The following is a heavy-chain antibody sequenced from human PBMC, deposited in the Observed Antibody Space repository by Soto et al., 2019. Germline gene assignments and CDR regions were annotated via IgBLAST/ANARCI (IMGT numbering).Heavy chain of an antibody. CDR1: GFTFSTYD. J-gene: IGHJ3*02. Sequence: GALRLSCSASGFTFSTYDMYWVRQAPGKGLEYVSAISSNGGSTYYADSVKGRFTISRDSSKNTLYLQMSSLRAEDTAVYYCVKPFGLRYFDWLFQDAFEIWGQGTMVTVSS. CDR2: ISSNGGST. CDR3: VKPFGLRYFDWLFQDAFEI. D-gene: IGHD3-9*01. V-gene: IGHV3-64D*06.